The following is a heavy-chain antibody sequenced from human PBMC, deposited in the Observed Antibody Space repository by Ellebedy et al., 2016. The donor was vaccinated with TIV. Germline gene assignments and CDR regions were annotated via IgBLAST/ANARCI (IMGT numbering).Heavy chain of an antibody. D-gene: IGHD3-3*01. J-gene: IGHJ5*02. CDR1: GGSISSGDYY. CDR2: IYYSGST. Sequence: MPSETLSLTCTVSGGSISSGDYYWSWNRQPPGKGLEWIGYIYYSGSTNYNPSLKSRVTISVDTSKTQFSLKLSSVTAADTAVYYCARLLGITIFVEDKGEPNWFDPWGQGTLVTVSS. V-gene: IGHV4-61*08. CDR3: ARLLGITIFVEDKGEPNWFDP.